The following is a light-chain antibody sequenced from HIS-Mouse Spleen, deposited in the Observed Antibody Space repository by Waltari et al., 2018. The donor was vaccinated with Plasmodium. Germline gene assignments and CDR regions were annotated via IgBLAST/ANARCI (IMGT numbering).Light chain of an antibody. Sequence: QSALTQPPSASGSPGQSVTISCTGTSSDVGGYNYVSWYQQHPGKAPKLMFYEVSKRPSWVPVRFSGSKSGNTASLTVSGLQAEDEADYYCSSYAGSNILVFGGGTKLTVL. J-gene: IGLJ2*01. CDR1: SSDVGGYNY. CDR2: EVS. V-gene: IGLV2-8*01. CDR3: SSYAGSNILV.